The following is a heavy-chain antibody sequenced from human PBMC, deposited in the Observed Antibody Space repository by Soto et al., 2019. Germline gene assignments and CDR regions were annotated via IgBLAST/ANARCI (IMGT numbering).Heavy chain of an antibody. CDR1: GYTFTRHG. CDR2: ISVVNGNT. D-gene: IGHD5-18*01. J-gene: IGHJ3*01. Sequence: QVVQSGEAVKERGASMKVSCETSGYTFTRHGFSWVRQAPGQGLEWMGWISVVNGNTRFAPKFHDRVTLTTDTSTATAHMELGSLRAEDTATYYCVRDTGPYNYHYDAFDLWGQGTVITVSS. CDR3: VRDTGPYNYHYDAFDL. V-gene: IGHV1-18*04.